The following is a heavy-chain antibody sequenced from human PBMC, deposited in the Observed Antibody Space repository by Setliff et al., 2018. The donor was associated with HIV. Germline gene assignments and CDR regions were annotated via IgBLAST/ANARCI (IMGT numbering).Heavy chain of an antibody. D-gene: IGHD5-18*01. V-gene: IGHV3-48*03. J-gene: IGHJ3*02. CDR2: ISSSGRTI. Sequence: QTPGKGLEWVSYISSSGRTIYYGDSVKGRFTISRDNAKNSLYLQMNSLRAEDTAVYYCARDRKAAMVGSDAFDIWGQGTMVTVSS. CDR3: ARDRKAAMVGSDAFDI.